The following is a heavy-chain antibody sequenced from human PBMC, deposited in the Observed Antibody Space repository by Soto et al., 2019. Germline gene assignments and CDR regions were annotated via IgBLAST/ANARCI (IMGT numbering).Heavy chain of an antibody. V-gene: IGHV1-69*13. Sequence: SVKVSCKASGGTFSSYAISWVRQAPGQGLEWMGGIIPIFGTANYAQKFQGRVTIAADESTSTAYMELSSLRSEDTAVYYCARRHVSNTAMVRSLEDAFDIWGQGTMVTVSS. J-gene: IGHJ3*02. D-gene: IGHD5-18*01. CDR1: GGTFSSYA. CDR3: ARRHVSNTAMVRSLEDAFDI. CDR2: IIPIFGTA.